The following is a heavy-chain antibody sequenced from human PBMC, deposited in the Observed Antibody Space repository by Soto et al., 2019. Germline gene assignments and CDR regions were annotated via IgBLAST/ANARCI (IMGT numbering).Heavy chain of an antibody. CDR1: GGSISSYY. D-gene: IGHD6-13*01. J-gene: IGHJ6*03. CDR3: ARGSAAAGPYYYYMDV. V-gene: IGHV4-59*08. CDR2: IYYSGGT. Sequence: SETLSLTCTVSGGSISSYYWSWIRQPPGKGLEWIGYIYYSGGTNYNPSLKSRVTISVDTSKNQFSLKLSSVTAADTAVYYCARGSAAAGPYYYYMDVWGKGTTVTVSS.